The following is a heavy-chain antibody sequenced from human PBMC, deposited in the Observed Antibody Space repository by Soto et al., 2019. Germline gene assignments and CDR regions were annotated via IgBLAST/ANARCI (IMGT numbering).Heavy chain of an antibody. CDR2: ISSSSSTI. Sequence: EVQLVESGGGLVQPGGSLRLSCAASGFTFSSYNMNWVRQAPGKGLAWVSYISSSSSTIYYADSVKGRFTISRDNAKNALYLQMNSLRDEDTAVYYCARDLEVVAATATLDYWGQGTLVTVSS. J-gene: IGHJ4*02. D-gene: IGHD2-15*01. CDR1: GFTFSSYN. V-gene: IGHV3-48*02. CDR3: ARDLEVVAATATLDY.